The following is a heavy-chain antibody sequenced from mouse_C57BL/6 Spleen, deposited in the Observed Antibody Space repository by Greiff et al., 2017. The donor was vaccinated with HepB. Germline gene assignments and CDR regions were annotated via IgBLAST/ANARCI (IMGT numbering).Heavy chain of an antibody. D-gene: IGHD2-5*01. Sequence: QVQLQQPGAELVKPGASVKLSCKASGYTFTSYWMHWVKQRPGQGLEWIGMIHPNSGSTNYNEKFKSKATLTVDKSSSTAYMQLSSLTSEDSAVYYCAGSAYYSNHYAMDYWGQGTSVTVSS. V-gene: IGHV1-64*01. J-gene: IGHJ4*01. CDR2: IHPNSGST. CDR1: GYTFTSYW. CDR3: AGSAYYSNHYAMDY.